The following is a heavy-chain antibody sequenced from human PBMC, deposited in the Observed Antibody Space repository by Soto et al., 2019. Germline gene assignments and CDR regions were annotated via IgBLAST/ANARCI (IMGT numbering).Heavy chain of an antibody. CDR2: IYYSGST. J-gene: IGHJ5*02. CDR1: GGSISSGDYY. CDR3: ASDRLRNWFDP. Sequence: SETLSLTCTVPGGSISSGDYYWSWIRQPPGKGLEWIGYIYYSGSTYYNPSLKSRVTISVDTSKNQFSLKLSSVTAADTAVYYCASDRLRNWFDPWGQGTLVTVSS. V-gene: IGHV4-30-4*01.